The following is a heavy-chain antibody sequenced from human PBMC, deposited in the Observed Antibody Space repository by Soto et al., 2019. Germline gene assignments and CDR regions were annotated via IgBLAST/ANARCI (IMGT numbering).Heavy chain of an antibody. CDR3: ARWLGAIAVAGIDY. Sequence: QLQLQESGPGLVKPSETLSLTCTVSGGSISSSSYYWGWIRQPPGKGLEWIGSIYYSGSTYYNPSLKSRVTISVDASSNQFSLKLSSVTAAETAVYYCARWLGAIAVAGIDYWGQGTLVTVSS. CDR2: IYYSGST. V-gene: IGHV4-39*01. CDR1: GGSISSSSYY. J-gene: IGHJ4*02. D-gene: IGHD6-19*01.